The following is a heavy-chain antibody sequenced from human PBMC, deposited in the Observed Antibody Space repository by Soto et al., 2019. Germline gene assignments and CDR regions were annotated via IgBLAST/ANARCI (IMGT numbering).Heavy chain of an antibody. CDR2: LSSSGAT. Sequence: QLRLEESGPGLVKPSETLSLTCSVSGGSVSDYYWHWIRQSPGKGLELIGYLSSSGATSYSPPLKSRVTISLVSSKNQPSLNMTSVTAPDAALYYCASNIWNDDADRHGTLNIWGQGTLVTVSS. CDR3: ASNIWNDDADRHGTLNI. J-gene: IGHJ3*02. CDR1: GGSVSDYY. D-gene: IGHD1-1*01. V-gene: IGHV4-59*08.